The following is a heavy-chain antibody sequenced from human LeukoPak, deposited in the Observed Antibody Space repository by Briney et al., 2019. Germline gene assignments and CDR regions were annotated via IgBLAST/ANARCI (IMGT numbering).Heavy chain of an antibody. CDR1: GFTFSSYA. J-gene: IGHJ4*02. V-gene: IGHV3-30*02. CDR2: IRYDGSNK. CDR3: VRVGLGYCSGGSCYLGDH. Sequence: PGGSLRLSCAASGFTFSSYAMHWVRQAPGKGLEWVAFIRYDGSNKYYADSVKGRFTISRDNSKNTLYLQMNSLRAEDTAVYYCVRVGLGYCSGGSCYLGDHWGQGTLVTVSS. D-gene: IGHD2-15*01.